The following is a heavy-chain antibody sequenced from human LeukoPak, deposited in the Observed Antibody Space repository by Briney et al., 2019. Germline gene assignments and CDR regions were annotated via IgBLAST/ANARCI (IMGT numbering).Heavy chain of an antibody. D-gene: IGHD3-22*01. Sequence: GGSLRLSCAASGFTFSSYSMNWVRQAPGKGLEWVSAISGSGGSTYYADSVKGRFTISRDNSKNTLYLQMNSLRAEDTAVYYCAKFRGSFYYYDSRDSDYWGQGTLVTVSS. CDR3: AKFRGSFYYYDSRDSDY. J-gene: IGHJ4*02. CDR1: GFTFSSYS. V-gene: IGHV3-23*01. CDR2: ISGSGGST.